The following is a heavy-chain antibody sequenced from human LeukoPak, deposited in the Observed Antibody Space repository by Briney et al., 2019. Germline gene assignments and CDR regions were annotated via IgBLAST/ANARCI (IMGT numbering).Heavy chain of an antibody. CDR3: ARASQWLPTDY. CDR1: GFTFSSYS. D-gene: IGHD6-19*01. V-gene: IGHV3-21*01. CDR2: ISSSSGYI. J-gene: IGHJ4*02. Sequence: GGSLRLSCAASGFTFSSYSMNWVRQAPGEGLEWVSSISSSSGYIYYADSVKGRFTISRDNAKNSLYLQMNSLRAEDTAVYYCARASQWLPTDYWGQGTLVTVSS.